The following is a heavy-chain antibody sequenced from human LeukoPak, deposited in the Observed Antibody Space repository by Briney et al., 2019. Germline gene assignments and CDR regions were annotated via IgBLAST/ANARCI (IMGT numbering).Heavy chain of an antibody. CDR2: IKQDGSEK. V-gene: IGHV3-7*01. CDR1: GFTFTTYW. D-gene: IGHD2-21*01. CDR3: ARDSAYCGGDCYLFDI. Sequence: GGSLRLSCTASGFTFTTYWMSWVRQAPGKGLEWMANIKQDGSEKYYVDSVKGRFTISRDNAKNSLYLQMNSLRVEDTAVYYCARDSAYCGGDCYLFDIWGQGTMVTVSS. J-gene: IGHJ3*02.